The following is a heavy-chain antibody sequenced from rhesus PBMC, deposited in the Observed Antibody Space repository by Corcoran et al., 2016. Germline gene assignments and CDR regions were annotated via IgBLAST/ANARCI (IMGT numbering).Heavy chain of an antibody. CDR3: AREGLRYYFDY. CDR2: IVGSSGST. J-gene: IGHJ4*01. Sequence: QVQLQESGPGLVKPSETLSLTCAVSGYSISSGYGWSWIRQPPGKGLEWIVYIVGSSGSTNYNPSLKSRVTISKDSSKNQFSLKLSSVTAADTAVYYCAREGLRYYFDYWGQGVLVTVSS. V-gene: IGHV4-127*01. CDR1: GYSISSGYG. D-gene: IGHD2-21*01.